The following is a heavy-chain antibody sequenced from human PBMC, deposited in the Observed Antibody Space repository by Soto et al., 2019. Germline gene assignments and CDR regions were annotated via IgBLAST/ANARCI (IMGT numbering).Heavy chain of an antibody. CDR1: SGMFSTYA. V-gene: IGHV1-69*06. CDR2: IIPMFGSP. Sequence: QVQLVQSGAEVKRPGSSVKVSCKASSGMFSTYAFSWVRQAPGQGLEWMGQIIPMFGSPNYAQKLQGRVTITADKSTSTAYMELNTLRSEDTAVYYCAGGGKEDGYIFDSWGQGTLVAVSS. D-gene: IGHD5-12*01. J-gene: IGHJ5*01. CDR3: AGGGKEDGYIFDS.